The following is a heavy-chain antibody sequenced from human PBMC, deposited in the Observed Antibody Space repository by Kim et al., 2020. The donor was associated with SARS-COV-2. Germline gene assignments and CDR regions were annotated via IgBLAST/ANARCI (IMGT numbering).Heavy chain of an antibody. CDR1: GGSISSSSYY. D-gene: IGHD4-17*01. Sequence: GSLSLTCTVSGGSISSSSYYWGWIRQPPGKGLEWIGSIYYSGSTYYNPSLKSRVTISVDTSKNQFSLKLSSVTAAYTAVYYCARLPGDYGDSQYYFDYWGQGTLVTVSS. CDR2: IYYSGST. J-gene: IGHJ4*02. V-gene: IGHV4-39*01. CDR3: ARLPGDYGDSQYYFDY.